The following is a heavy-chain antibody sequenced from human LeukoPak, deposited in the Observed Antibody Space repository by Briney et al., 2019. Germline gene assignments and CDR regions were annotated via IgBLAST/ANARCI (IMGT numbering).Heavy chain of an antibody. D-gene: IGHD6-19*01. J-gene: IGHJ3*02. V-gene: IGHV5-51*01. CDR2: IYPGDSDT. CDR1: GYSFTSYW. Sequence: GESLKISCKGSGYSFTSYWIGWVRQMPGKGLEWMGIIYPGDSDTRYSPSFQGQVTISADKSISTAYLQWSSLKASDTAMYYCARLSRRIAVAGTEGMGAFDIWGQGTMVTVSS. CDR3: ARLSRRIAVAGTEGMGAFDI.